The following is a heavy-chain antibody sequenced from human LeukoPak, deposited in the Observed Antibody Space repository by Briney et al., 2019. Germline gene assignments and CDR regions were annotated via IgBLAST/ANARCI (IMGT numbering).Heavy chain of an antibody. CDR2: ISSSSSYT. V-gene: IGHV3-11*06. Sequence: GGSLRLSCAASGFTFSDYHMSWIRQAPGKGLEWVSYISSSSSYTNYADSVKGRFTISRDNAKNSLYLQMNSLRAEDTAVYYCARDLRIGYSTDPELDYWGQGTLVTVSS. J-gene: IGHJ4*02. CDR3: ARDLRIGYSTDPELDY. CDR1: GFTFSDYH. D-gene: IGHD6-13*01.